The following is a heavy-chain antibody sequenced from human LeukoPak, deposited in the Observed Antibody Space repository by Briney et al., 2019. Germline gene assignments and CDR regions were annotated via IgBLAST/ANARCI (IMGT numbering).Heavy chain of an antibody. CDR3: ARHRGYYYYYMDV. CDR1: GGSISSNSYY. Sequence: SETLSLTCTVSGGSISSNSYYWGWIRQPPGKGLEWIGSMYYSGSTYYNPSLKSRFTISVDTSKNQFSLKLSSVTAADTAVYYCARHRGYYYYYMDVWGKGTTVTISS. V-gene: IGHV4-39*01. CDR2: MYYSGST. J-gene: IGHJ6*03.